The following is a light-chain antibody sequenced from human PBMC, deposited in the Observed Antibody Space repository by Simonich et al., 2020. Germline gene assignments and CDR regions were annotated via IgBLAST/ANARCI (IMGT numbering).Light chain of an antibody. CDR1: QSLLHSDGKTY. V-gene: IGKV2D-29*02. CDR3: MQSIQLPLYT. Sequence: DIVMTQTPLSLSVTPGQPASISCKSSQSLLHSDGKTYLYWYLQKPGQSPQLLIYEGSNRLSGVADRFSGSGSGTDFTLKISRVEAEDVGVYYCMQSIQLPLYTFGQGTKLEIK. J-gene: IGKJ2*01. CDR2: EGS.